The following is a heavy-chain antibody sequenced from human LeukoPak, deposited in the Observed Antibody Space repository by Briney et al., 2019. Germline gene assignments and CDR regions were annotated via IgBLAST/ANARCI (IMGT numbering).Heavy chain of an antibody. CDR3: ARVRDGTPGY. V-gene: IGHV4-34*01. CDR2: INHSGST. CDR1: GGSFSGYY. J-gene: IGHJ4*02. D-gene: IGHD1-7*01. Sequence: SETLSLTCAVYGGSFSGYYWSWIRQPPGKGLEWIGEINHSGSTNYNPSLKSRVTISVDTSKNQFSLKLSSVTAADTAVYYCARVRDGTPGYWGQGTLVTVSS.